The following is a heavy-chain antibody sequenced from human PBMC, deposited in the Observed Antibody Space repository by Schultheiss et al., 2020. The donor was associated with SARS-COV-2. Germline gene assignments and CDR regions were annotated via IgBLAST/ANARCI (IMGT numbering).Heavy chain of an antibody. J-gene: IGHJ3*02. CDR3: VRGYNTNWGRGTDAFDI. Sequence: ASVKVSCKASGYTFTGYYMHWVRQAPGQGLDWMGWINPNSGGTNYAQNFQGWVTMTGDTSISTAYMELSSLRSDDTAVYYCVRGYNTNWGRGTDAFDIWGQGTTVTVSS. D-gene: IGHD1-14*01. V-gene: IGHV1-2*04. CDR2: INPNSGGT. CDR1: GYTFTGYY.